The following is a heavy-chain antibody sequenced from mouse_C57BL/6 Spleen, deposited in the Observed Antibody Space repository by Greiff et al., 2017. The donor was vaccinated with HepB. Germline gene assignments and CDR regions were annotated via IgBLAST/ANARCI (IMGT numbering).Heavy chain of an antibody. Sequence: QVQLQQPGTELVKPGASVKLSCKASGYTFTSYWMHWVKQRPGQGLEWIGNINPSNGGNNYNEKFKSKATLTVDKSSSTAYMQLSSLTSEDSAVYYCARWVITTVVEDDYWGQGTTLTVSS. D-gene: IGHD1-1*01. V-gene: IGHV1-53*01. J-gene: IGHJ2*01. CDR3: ARWVITTVVEDDY. CDR2: INPSNGGN. CDR1: GYTFTSYW.